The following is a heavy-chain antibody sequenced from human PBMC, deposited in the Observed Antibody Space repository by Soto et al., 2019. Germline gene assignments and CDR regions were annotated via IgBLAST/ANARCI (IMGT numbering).Heavy chain of an antibody. J-gene: IGHJ4*02. CDR3: ARGRGTYDFWSGYYTGLDS. CDR1: GFTFSSYS. V-gene: IGHV3-48*02. D-gene: IGHD3-3*01. Sequence: GGSLGLSCAASGFTFSSYSMNWVGQAPGKGLEWVSYSSSSSSTIYYADSVKGRFTSSRDNAKNSLYLQMNSLRDEDTAVYYCARGRGTYDFWSGYYTGLDSWGQGTLVTVSS. CDR2: SSSSSSTI.